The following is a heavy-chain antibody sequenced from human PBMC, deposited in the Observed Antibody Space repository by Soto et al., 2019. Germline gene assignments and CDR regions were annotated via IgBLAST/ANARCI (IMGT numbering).Heavy chain of an antibody. CDR3: AKDSSRYHWNDEGNNWFDP. D-gene: IGHD1-1*01. V-gene: IGHV3-9*01. J-gene: IGHJ5*02. CDR2: ISWKSCSI. CDR1: GFTFDDYA. Sequence: EVQLVESGGGSVQPGRSLRLSCAASGFTFDDYAMHWVRQAPGKGLELVSGISWKSCSIAYADSVQGRFTISTDNAKNSRSLQMNSLRAEATAWYYCAKDSSRYHWNDEGNNWFDPWGQGTLVTVSS.